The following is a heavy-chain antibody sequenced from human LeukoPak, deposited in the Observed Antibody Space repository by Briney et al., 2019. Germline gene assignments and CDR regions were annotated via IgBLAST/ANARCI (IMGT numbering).Heavy chain of an antibody. V-gene: IGHV4-4*07. D-gene: IGHD2-2*01. CDR3: ARFGSATRYYQLLWDYFDY. CDR2: IYTSGST. Sequence: PSEALSLTCTVSGGSISSYYWSWIRQPAGKGLEWIGRIYTSGSTNYNPSLKSRVTISVDTSKNQFSLKLSSVTAADTAVYYCARFGSATRYYQLLWDYFDYWGQGTLVTVSS. J-gene: IGHJ4*02. CDR1: GGSISSYY.